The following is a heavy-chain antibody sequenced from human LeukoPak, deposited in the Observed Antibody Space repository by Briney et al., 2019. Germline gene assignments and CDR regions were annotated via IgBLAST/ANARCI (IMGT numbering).Heavy chain of an antibody. Sequence: PGRSLRLSCAASGFTFSSYGMSWVRQAPGKGLEWVSAISGSGGSTYYADSVKGRFTISRDNSKNTLYLQMNSLRAEDTAVYYCAKSTMVRGVIIPYFDYWGQGTLVTVSS. D-gene: IGHD3-10*01. CDR1: GFTFSSYG. V-gene: IGHV3-23*01. J-gene: IGHJ4*02. CDR2: ISGSGGST. CDR3: AKSTMVRGVIIPYFDY.